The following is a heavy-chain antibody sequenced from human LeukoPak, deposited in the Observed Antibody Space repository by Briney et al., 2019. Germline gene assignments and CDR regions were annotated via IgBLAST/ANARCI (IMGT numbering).Heavy chain of an antibody. CDR2: ISYDGTNK. J-gene: IGHJ4*02. CDR3: ARKPCSGASCYYLDY. Sequence: PGRSLRLSCAASGFTFSTYTMHWVRQAPGMALEWVAIISYDGTNKYYADFVKGRFTISRDNAKNTLYLQMNSLRTEDTAVYYCARKPCSGASCYYLDYWGQGTLVTVSS. D-gene: IGHD2-15*01. CDR1: GFTFSTYT. V-gene: IGHV3-30-3*01.